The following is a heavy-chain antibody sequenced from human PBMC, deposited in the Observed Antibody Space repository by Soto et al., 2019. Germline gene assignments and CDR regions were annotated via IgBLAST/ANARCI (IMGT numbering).Heavy chain of an antibody. J-gene: IGHJ6*02. D-gene: IGHD4-17*01. CDR2: IYYSGST. CDR1: GGSISSSSYY. Sequence: QLQLQESGPGLVKPSETLSLTCTVSGGSISSSSYYWGWIRQPPGKGLEWIGSIYYSGSTYYNPSLKSRVTISVDTSKNQFSLKLSSVTAADTAVYYCASPGAYGDYLPYYYYYYGMDVWGQGTTVTVSS. V-gene: IGHV4-39*01. CDR3: ASPGAYGDYLPYYYYYYGMDV.